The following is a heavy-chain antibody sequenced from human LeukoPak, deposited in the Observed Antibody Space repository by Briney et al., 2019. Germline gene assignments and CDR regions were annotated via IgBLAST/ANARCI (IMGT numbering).Heavy chain of an antibody. CDR2: IKRKADGGST. J-gene: IGHJ4*02. V-gene: IGHV3-15*01. Sequence: GGSLRLSCAASGFTVSNAWMTWVRQAPGKGLEWVGRIKRKADGGSTDFPAPVKDRFSISRDDSKNTLYLQMNSLRTEDTGVYYCTTEGLDSSDRYGKFDYWGQGTLVAVSS. CDR3: TTEGLDSSDRYGKFDY. CDR1: GFTVSNAW. D-gene: IGHD3-22*01.